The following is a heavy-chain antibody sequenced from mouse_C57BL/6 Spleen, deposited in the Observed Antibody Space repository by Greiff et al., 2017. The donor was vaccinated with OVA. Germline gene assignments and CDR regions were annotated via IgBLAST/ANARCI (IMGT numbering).Heavy chain of an antibody. V-gene: IGHV10-1*01. Sequence: EVKLEESGGGLVQPKGSLKLSCAASGFSFNTYAMNWVRQAPGKGLEWVARIRSKSNNYATYYADSVKDRFTISRDDSESMLYLQMNNLKTEDTAMYYCVGYGSSYHAMDYWGQGTSVTVSS. CDR1: GFSFNTYA. J-gene: IGHJ4*01. D-gene: IGHD1-1*01. CDR2: IRSKSNNYAT. CDR3: VGYGSSYHAMDY.